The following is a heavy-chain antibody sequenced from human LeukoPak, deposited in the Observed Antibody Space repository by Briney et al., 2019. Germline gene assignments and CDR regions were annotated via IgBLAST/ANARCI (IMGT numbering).Heavy chain of an antibody. V-gene: IGHV7-4-1*02. J-gene: IGHJ4*02. Sequence: ASVKVSCKASGYTFTSYAMNWVRQAPGQGLEWMGWMNTNTGNPTYAQGFTGRFVFSLDTSVSTAYLQISSLKAEDTAVYYCARAHLDILTGYYNDPFDYWGQGTLVTVSS. CDR1: GYTFTSYA. D-gene: IGHD3-9*01. CDR3: ARAHLDILTGYYNDPFDY. CDR2: MNTNTGNP.